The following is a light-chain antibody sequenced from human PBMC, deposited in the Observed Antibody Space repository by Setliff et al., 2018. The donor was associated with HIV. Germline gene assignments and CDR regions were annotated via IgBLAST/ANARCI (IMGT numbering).Light chain of an antibody. V-gene: IGLV2-14*03. Sequence: QSALPQPASVSGSPGQSITISCTGTSSDVGGYNSVSWYQQHPGKAPKLMIYDVSYRPSGVSNRFSGSKSGNTASLTISGLQAADEADYYCCSYGRGDIWIFGGGTK. CDR3: CSYGRGDIWI. J-gene: IGLJ2*01. CDR2: DVS. CDR1: SSDVGGYNS.